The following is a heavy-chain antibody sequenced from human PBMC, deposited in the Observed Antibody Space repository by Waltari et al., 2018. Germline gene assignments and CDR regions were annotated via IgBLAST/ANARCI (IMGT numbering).Heavy chain of an antibody. CDR1: GFTFSSYA. Sequence: EVQLVESGGGLVQPGGSLRLSCAASGFTFSSYAMSWVRQAPGKGLEWVSAISGSGVSTYYADSVKGRFTISRDNSKNTLYLQMNSLRAEDTAVYYCAKDLIRAHSSGSSDAFDIWGQGTMVTVSS. CDR2: ISGSGVST. D-gene: IGHD3-22*01. V-gene: IGHV3-23*04. J-gene: IGHJ3*02. CDR3: AKDLIRAHSSGSSDAFDI.